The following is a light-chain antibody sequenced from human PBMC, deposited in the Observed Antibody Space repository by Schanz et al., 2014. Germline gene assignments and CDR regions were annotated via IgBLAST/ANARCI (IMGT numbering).Light chain of an antibody. CDR3: SSYTVTSTLV. CDR2: DVS. Sequence: QSVLTQPRSASGSPGQSVTISCTGTSSDVGGYNYVSWYQHHPGKAPKVIIYDVSNRPSGVSNRFSGSKSDVTASLTISGLQAEDEADYYCSSYTVTSTLVFGGGTKLTVL. V-gene: IGLV2-14*03. J-gene: IGLJ2*01. CDR1: SSDVGGYNY.